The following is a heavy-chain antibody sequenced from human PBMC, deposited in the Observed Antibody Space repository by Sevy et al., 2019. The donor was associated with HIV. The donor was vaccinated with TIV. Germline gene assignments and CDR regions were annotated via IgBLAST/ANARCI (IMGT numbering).Heavy chain of an antibody. CDR2: ISYDGSNK. Sequence: GGYLRLYCAASGFTFSSYAMHWVRQAPGKGLEWVAVISYDGSNKYYADSVKGRFTISRDNSKNTLYLQMNSLRAEDTAVYYCARDGTIVVYGMDVWGQGTTVTVSS. J-gene: IGHJ6*02. V-gene: IGHV3-30-3*01. CDR1: GFTFSSYA. D-gene: IGHD2-15*01. CDR3: ARDGTIVVYGMDV.